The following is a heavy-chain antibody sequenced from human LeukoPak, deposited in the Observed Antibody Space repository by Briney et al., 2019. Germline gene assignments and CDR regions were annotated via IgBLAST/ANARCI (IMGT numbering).Heavy chain of an antibody. V-gene: IGHV1-46*01. CDR3: ARDRDGRDVDTAVANLDY. D-gene: IGHD5-18*01. J-gene: IGHJ4*02. CDR1: GYTFTSYY. Sequence: ASVKVSCKASGYTFTSYYMHWVRQAPGQGLEWMGIINPSGGSTSYAQKFQGRVTMTRDTSTSTVYMELSSLRSEDTAVYYCARDRDGRDVDTAVANLDYWGQGTLVTVSS. CDR2: INPSGGST.